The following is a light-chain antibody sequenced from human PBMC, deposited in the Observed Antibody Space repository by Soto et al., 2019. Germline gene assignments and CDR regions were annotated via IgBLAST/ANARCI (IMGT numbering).Light chain of an antibody. CDR3: QQSFSTPYS. J-gene: IGKJ2*03. V-gene: IGKV1-39*01. Sequence: DIQMTQSPSSLSASVGARVTITCRASQSISKHLNWYQQKPGKAPNLLIYAGSSLQSGVPSRISGSGSGTDFTLTISSLQPEDFATYYCQQSFSTPYSFGQGTKLEIK. CDR1: QSISKH. CDR2: AGS.